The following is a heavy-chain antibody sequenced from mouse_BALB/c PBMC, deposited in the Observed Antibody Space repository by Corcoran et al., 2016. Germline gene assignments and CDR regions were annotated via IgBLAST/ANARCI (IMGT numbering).Heavy chain of an antibody. Sequence: EVQLQQSGPALVTPGASVKMSCKASGYTFTSYVMHWVKQKPGQGLEWIGYINPYNDGTKYNEKFKGKATLTSDKSSSTAYMELSSLTSEDSAVYYCARLYPGIAMDYWGQGTSVTVSS. CDR2: INPYNDGT. V-gene: IGHV1S136*01. CDR3: ARLYPGIAMDY. CDR1: GYTFTSYV. J-gene: IGHJ4*01.